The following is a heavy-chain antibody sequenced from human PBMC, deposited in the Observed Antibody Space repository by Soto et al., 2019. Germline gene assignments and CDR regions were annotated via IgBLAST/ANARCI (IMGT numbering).Heavy chain of an antibody. V-gene: IGHV4-31*03. CDR1: GGSISSGGYY. Sequence: QVQLQESGPGLVKPSQTLSLTCTVSGGSISSGGYYWSWIRQHPGKGLEWIGHIYYSGSTYYNPSLKSRVTISVDTSKKQFSLKLSSVTAADTAVYYCARAVVTVTIFTDGMDVWGQGTTVTVSS. D-gene: IGHD4-17*01. CDR3: ARAVVTVTIFTDGMDV. CDR2: IYYSGST. J-gene: IGHJ6*02.